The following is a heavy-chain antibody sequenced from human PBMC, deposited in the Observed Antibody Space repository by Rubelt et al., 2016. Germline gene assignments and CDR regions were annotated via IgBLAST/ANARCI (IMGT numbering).Heavy chain of an antibody. CDR2: IYNSGST. CDR3: ATGPAWAVRPRFDHRH. CDR1: GGSVTSGSYY. V-gene: IGHV4-61*01. D-gene: IGHD3-10*02. J-gene: IGHJ1*01. Sequence: QVQLQESGPGLVKPSETLSLTCTVSGGSVTSGSYYVSWIRQPPGKGLEWIGYIYNSGSTNYNPSLKSRVTISLDTSKGQIGLHRSSVAAADADRDYGATGPAWAVRPRFDHRHWGQGIVVTVSS.